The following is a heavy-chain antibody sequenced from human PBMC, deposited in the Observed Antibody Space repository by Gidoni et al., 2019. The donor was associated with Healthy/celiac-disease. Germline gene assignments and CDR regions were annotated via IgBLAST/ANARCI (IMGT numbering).Heavy chain of an antibody. V-gene: IGHV3-30*18. Sequence: QVQLVEAGGGVVQPGGSLRLSCAASGFTFSSYGMHWVRQAPGKGREWVAVISYDGSNKYYADSVKGRFTISRDNSKNTLYLQMNSLRAEDTAVYYCANIGTMVRGVIPKHINDYWGQGTLVTVSS. CDR2: ISYDGSNK. J-gene: IGHJ4*02. CDR3: ANIGTMVRGVIPKHINDY. D-gene: IGHD3-10*01. CDR1: GFTFSSYG.